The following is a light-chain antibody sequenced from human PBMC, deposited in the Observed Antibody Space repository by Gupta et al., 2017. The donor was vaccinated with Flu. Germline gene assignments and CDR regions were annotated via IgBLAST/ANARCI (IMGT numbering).Light chain of an antibody. CDR3: SSYTSGSTLVVA. V-gene: IGLV2-14*04. Sequence: TISCTGTTSDVGGYNSVSWYQQRPGTAPKLMIYDVSNRPSGISNRFSCSKSGNTASLTISGLQAEDEADYYCSSYTSGSTLVVAFGGGTKLTVL. J-gene: IGLJ2*01. CDR2: DVS. CDR1: TSDVGGYNS.